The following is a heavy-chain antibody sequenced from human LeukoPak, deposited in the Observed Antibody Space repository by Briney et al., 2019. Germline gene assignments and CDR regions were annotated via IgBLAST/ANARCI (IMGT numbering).Heavy chain of an antibody. J-gene: IGHJ6*02. V-gene: IGHV3-7*01. CDR3: ARGFLYDSSANYYYYGLDV. Sequence: GGSLRLSCAASGFTFSSYWMSWVRQAPGKGLEWVANIKQDGSEKYYVDSVKGRFTISRDNAKNSLYLQMNSLRAEDTAVYYCARGFLYDSSANYYYYGLDVWGQGTTVTVSS. CDR1: GFTFSSYW. CDR2: IKQDGSEK. D-gene: IGHD3-22*01.